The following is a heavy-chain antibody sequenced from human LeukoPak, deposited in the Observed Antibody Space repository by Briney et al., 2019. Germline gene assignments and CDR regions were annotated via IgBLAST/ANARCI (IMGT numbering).Heavy chain of an antibody. J-gene: IGHJ5*02. CDR3: ARDPGRITMVRGPGGWFDP. CDR2: IYYSGST. CDR1: GGSIRSSSYY. V-gene: IGHV4-39*07. D-gene: IGHD3-10*01. Sequence: SETLSLTRPVSGGSIRSSSYYWGWIRQPPGKGLEWIGSIYYSGSTYYNPSLKSRVTISVDTSKNQFSLKLSSVTAADTAVYYCARDPGRITMVRGPGGWFDPWGQGTLVTVSS.